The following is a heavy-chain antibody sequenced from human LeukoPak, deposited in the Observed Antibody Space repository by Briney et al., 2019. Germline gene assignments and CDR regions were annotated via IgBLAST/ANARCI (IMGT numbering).Heavy chain of an antibody. CDR1: GGSISSYY. V-gene: IGHV4-59*08. Sequence: SETLSLTCTVSGGSISSYYWSWIRQPPGKGLEWIGYIYYSGSTKYNPSLKSRVTISVDTSKNQFSLKLSSVTAADTAVYYCARGARAGYNLEPFDYWGQGTLVTVSS. CDR2: IYYSGST. D-gene: IGHD5-24*01. CDR3: ARGARAGYNLEPFDY. J-gene: IGHJ4*02.